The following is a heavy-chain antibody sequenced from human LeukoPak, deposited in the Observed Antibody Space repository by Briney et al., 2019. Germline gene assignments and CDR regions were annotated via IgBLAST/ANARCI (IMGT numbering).Heavy chain of an antibody. D-gene: IGHD3-16*01. CDR2: ISYDGSNK. V-gene: IGHV3-30*03. Sequence: GGSLRLSCAASGFTFSSYGMHWVRQAPGKGLEWVAVISYDGSNKYYADSVKGRFAISRDNSKDTLYLEMNSLRAEDTAIYYCARWGPNKNLDYWGQGTPVTVSS. CDR1: GFTFSSYG. J-gene: IGHJ4*02. CDR3: ARWGPNKNLDY.